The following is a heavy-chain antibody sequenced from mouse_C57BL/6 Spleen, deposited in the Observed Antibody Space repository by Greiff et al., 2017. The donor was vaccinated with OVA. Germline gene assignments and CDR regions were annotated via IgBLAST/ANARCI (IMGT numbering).Heavy chain of an antibody. CDR2: ILPGRGST. CDR3: ARRLTRYFDY. J-gene: IGHJ2*01. Sequence: QVQLQQSGAELMKPGASVKLSCKATGYTFTGYWIEWVKQRPGHGLEWIGEILPGRGSTNYNEKFKGKATFTADTSSNTAYMHLSSLTTEYSAIYYCARRLTRYFDYWGQGTTLTVSS. D-gene: IGHD4-1*01. V-gene: IGHV1-9*01. CDR1: GYTFTGYW.